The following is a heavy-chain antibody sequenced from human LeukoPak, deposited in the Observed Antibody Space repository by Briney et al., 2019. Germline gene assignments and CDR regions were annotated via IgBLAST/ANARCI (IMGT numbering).Heavy chain of an antibody. D-gene: IGHD5-18*01. CDR1: GFTFTSSA. Sequence: SVKVSCKASGFTFTSSAMQWVRQARGQRLEWIGWIVVGSGNTDYAQKFQERVTITRDMSTSTAYMELSGLRSEDTAVYYCAAVDTAMATSSSFDYWGQGTLVTVSS. J-gene: IGHJ4*02. CDR2: IVVGSGNT. V-gene: IGHV1-58*02. CDR3: AAVDTAMATSSSFDY.